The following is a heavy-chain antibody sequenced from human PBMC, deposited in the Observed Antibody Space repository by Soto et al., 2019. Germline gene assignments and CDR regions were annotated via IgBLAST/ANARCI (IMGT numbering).Heavy chain of an antibody. Sequence: SVKVSCKASGGTFISYAISWVRQAPGQGLEWMGGIIPIFGTANYAQKFQGRVTITADESTSTAYMELSSLRSEDTAVYYCARESPIRYYYDSSGYWYFDYWGQGTLVTVSS. CDR1: GGTFISYA. V-gene: IGHV1-69*13. D-gene: IGHD3-22*01. CDR3: ARESPIRYYYDSSGYWYFDY. J-gene: IGHJ4*02. CDR2: IIPIFGTA.